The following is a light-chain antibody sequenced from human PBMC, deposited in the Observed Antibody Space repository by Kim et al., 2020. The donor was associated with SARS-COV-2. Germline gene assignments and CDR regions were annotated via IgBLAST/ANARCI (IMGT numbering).Light chain of an antibody. CDR3: QQRSNWPPIT. V-gene: IGKV3-11*01. Sequence: EIVLTQSPATLSLSPGERATLSCRASQSVSSYLAWYQQKPGQAPRLLIYDASNRATGIPARFSGSGSGTDFTLTISSLEPGDFAVYYCQQRSNWPPITFGQGTRRGIK. CDR1: QSVSSY. CDR2: DAS. J-gene: IGKJ5*01.